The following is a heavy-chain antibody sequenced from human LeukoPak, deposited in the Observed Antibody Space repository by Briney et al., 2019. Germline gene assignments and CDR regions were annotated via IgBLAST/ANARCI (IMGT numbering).Heavy chain of an antibody. CDR1: GFTFSSFS. V-gene: IGHV3-66*01. D-gene: IGHD2-15*01. J-gene: IGHJ4*02. CDR2: IYSGGST. Sequence: GGSLRLSCAASGFTFSSFSMNWVRQAPGKGLEWVSVIYSGGSTYYADSVKGRFTISRDNSKNTLYLQMNSLRAEDTAVYYCASTQRGDYFDYWGQGTLVTVSS. CDR3: ASTQRGDYFDY.